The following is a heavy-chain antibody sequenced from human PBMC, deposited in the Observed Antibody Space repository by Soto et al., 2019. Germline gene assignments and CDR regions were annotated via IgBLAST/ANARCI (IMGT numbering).Heavy chain of an antibody. V-gene: IGHV4-59*08. CDR1: GGSISNYY. D-gene: IGHD3-22*01. CDR2: ISYSGST. CDR3: ARHLPYYYDSSGYYSD. Sequence: SETLSLTWTISGGSISNYYWSWIRQPPGKGLEWIGYISYSGSTNYNPSLKSRVTISIGTSENQFSLKLNSVTAADTAVYYCARHLPYYYDSSGYYSDWGQGTLVTVSS. J-gene: IGHJ4*02.